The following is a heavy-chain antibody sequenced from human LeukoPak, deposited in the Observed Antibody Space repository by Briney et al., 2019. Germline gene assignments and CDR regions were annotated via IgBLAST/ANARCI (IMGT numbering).Heavy chain of an antibody. CDR1: GFTFSSYW. CDR3: ARDRTIFGVVIPIDI. CDR2: IKQDGSEK. D-gene: IGHD3-3*01. V-gene: IGHV3-7*01. Sequence: GGSLRLSCAASGFTFSSYWMSWVRQAPGKGLEWVANIKQDGSEKYYVASVKGRFTISRDNAKNSLYLQMNSLRAEDTAVYYCARDRTIFGVVIPIDIWGQGTMVTVSS. J-gene: IGHJ3*02.